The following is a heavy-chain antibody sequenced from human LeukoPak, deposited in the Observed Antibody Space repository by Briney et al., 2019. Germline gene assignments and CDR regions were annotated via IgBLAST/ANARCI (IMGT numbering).Heavy chain of an antibody. CDR1: GGSISSSSYY. D-gene: IGHD3-22*01. Sequence: SETLSLTCTVSGGSISSSSYYWGWIRQPPGKGLGWIGSIYYSGSTYYNPSLKSRVTISVDTSKNQFSLKLSSVTAADTAVYYCARQGYYYDSSGYYWSYWGQGTLVTVSS. CDR2: IYYSGST. J-gene: IGHJ4*02. V-gene: IGHV4-39*01. CDR3: ARQGYYYDSSGYYWSY.